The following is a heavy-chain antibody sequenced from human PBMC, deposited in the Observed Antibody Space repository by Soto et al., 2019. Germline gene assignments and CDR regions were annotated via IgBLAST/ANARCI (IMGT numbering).Heavy chain of an antibody. D-gene: IGHD2-2*01. CDR2: LNRDGSST. CDR3: ARGGSSSPKGMHV. V-gene: IGHV3-74*01. J-gene: IGHJ6*02. CDR1: GFSLSNYW. Sequence: PGGSLRLSCAASGFSLSNYWMHWVRQGPGKGLVWVSRLNRDGSSTDYADSVKGRFAISRDIAKSTVYLQMNSLRAEDTAVYYCARGGSSSPKGMHVWGQGTTVTVSS.